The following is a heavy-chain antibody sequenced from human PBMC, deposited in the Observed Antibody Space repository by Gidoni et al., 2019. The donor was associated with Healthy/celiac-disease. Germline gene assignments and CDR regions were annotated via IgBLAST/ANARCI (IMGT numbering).Heavy chain of an antibody. CDR1: GGSISSGGYY. CDR3: ARLSGIAAQVRYDY. Sequence: QVQLQESGPGLVKPSQTLSLTCTVSGGSISSGGYYWSWLRQEPGKGLEWIGYISYSGSTYYNPSLKSRVTISVDASKNQFSRKLSSVTAADTAVYYWARLSGIAAQVRYDYWGQGTMVTVSS. CDR2: ISYSGST. V-gene: IGHV4-31*03. J-gene: IGHJ4*02. D-gene: IGHD6-13*01.